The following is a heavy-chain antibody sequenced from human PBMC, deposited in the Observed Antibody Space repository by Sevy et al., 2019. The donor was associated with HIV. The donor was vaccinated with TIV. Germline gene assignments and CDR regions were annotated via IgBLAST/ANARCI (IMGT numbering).Heavy chain of an antibody. J-gene: IGHJ6*02. D-gene: IGHD4-4*01. CDR2: INWNSGKV. V-gene: IGHV3-9*01. CDR3: VKDLTVTTSEGDFHYGMDV. CDR1: GFMFDDFA. Sequence: GGSLRLSCTASGFMFDDFAMHWVRQRPGKGLEWVSTINWNSGKVDYVDSVKGRFSVSRDKAKSSLFIEMTSLRDEDTALYYCVKDLTVTTSEGDFHYGMDVWGQGTTVTVSS.